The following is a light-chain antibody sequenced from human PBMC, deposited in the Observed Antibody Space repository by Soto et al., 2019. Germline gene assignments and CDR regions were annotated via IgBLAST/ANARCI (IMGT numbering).Light chain of an antibody. J-gene: IGKJ5*01. Sequence: EIVMTQSPVTLSVSPGERATLSCRASQSVSSNLAWYQQKPGQAPRLLFYGASTRAPGIPARFSGGGSGTEFTLTVSSLQSEDFALYYCQQYNNWPHTFGQGTRLEIK. V-gene: IGKV3-15*01. CDR3: QQYNNWPHT. CDR1: QSVSSN. CDR2: GAS.